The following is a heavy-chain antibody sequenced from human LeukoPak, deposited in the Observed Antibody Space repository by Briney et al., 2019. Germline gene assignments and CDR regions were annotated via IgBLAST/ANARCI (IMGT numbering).Heavy chain of an antibody. Sequence: SEPLSLTCAVYGGSFSGYYWSWIRPPPGKGLEWIGAINHSGSTNYNPSLKSRVTISVATSKNHFSLKLSSVTAADTAVYYCTRGDYGDPAGYCYFDLWGRGTLVTVSS. CDR1: GGSFSGYY. CDR3: TRGDYGDPAGYCYFDL. J-gene: IGHJ2*01. D-gene: IGHD4-17*01. CDR2: INHSGST. V-gene: IGHV4-34*01.